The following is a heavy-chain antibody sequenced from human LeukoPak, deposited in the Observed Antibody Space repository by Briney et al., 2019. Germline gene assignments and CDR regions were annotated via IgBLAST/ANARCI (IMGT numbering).Heavy chain of an antibody. J-gene: IGHJ6*03. CDR1: GFTVSSNG. Sequence: PGGSLRLSCAASGFTVSSNGMSWVRQAPGKGLEWVSVIYSGGTTYYADSVKGRFTISRDNSKNTLYLQMNSLRAEDTAVYYCARDGYGDYYMDVWGKGTTVTVSS. CDR2: IYSGGTT. D-gene: IGHD3-10*01. CDR3: ARDGYGDYYMDV. V-gene: IGHV3-53*01.